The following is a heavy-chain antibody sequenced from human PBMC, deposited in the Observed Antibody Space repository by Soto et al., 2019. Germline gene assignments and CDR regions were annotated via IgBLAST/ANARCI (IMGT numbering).Heavy chain of an antibody. CDR1: GYSFTNYW. J-gene: IGHJ3*02. CDR3: ASYPWLGAMDAAIDI. CDR2: IYPDDSDT. D-gene: IGHD3-10*01. Sequence: GESLKISCQGSGYSFTNYWIGWVRQMPGKGLEWMGSIYPDDSDTRYSPSFQGQVSISADKSVSTTYLQWSSLKASDTAMYYCASYPWLGAMDAAIDIWGQGTMVTVSS. V-gene: IGHV5-51*01.